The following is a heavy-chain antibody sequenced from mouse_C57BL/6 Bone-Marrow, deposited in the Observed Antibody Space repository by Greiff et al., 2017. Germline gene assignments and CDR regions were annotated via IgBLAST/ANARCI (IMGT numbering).Heavy chain of an antibody. J-gene: IGHJ1*03. Sequence: VQLQQSGAELARPGASVKLSCKASGYTFTSYGISWVKQRTGQGLEWIGEIYPRSGNTYYNEKFKGKATLTADKSSSTAYMELRSLTSEDSAVYFCARGGDYYGSSYPHWYFDVWGTGTTVTVAS. CDR1: GYTFTSYG. CDR3: ARGGDYYGSSYPHWYFDV. D-gene: IGHD1-1*01. V-gene: IGHV1-81*01. CDR2: IYPRSGNT.